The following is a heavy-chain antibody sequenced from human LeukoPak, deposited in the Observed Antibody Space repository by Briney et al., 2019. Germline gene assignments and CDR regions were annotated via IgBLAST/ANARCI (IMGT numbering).Heavy chain of an antibody. Sequence: HPGGSLRLSCEASGFTFSSYWMSWVRQAPGKGLAWVANIKQDGSQKYYVDSVKGRFTISRDNAKNSLYLQMNSLRVEDTAVYYCARLGLPDYWGQGTLVTVSS. CDR3: ARLGLPDY. V-gene: IGHV3-7*03. CDR1: GFTFSSYW. J-gene: IGHJ4*02. CDR2: IKQDGSQK. D-gene: IGHD2-21*01.